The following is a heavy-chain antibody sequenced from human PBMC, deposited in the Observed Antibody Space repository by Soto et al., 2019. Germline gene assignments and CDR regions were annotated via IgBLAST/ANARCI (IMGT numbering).Heavy chain of an antibody. CDR2: IYSGGST. CDR1: GLTVSSNY. V-gene: IGHV3-53*04. Sequence: PGESLKISCAASGLTVSSNYMSWVRRAPGKGLEWVSGIYSGGSTYYADSVKGRFTISRHNSKNTLYLQMNSLRAEDTAVYYCATDGSGSYYTDWGQGTLVTVSS. J-gene: IGHJ4*02. CDR3: ATDGSGSYYTD. D-gene: IGHD3-10*01.